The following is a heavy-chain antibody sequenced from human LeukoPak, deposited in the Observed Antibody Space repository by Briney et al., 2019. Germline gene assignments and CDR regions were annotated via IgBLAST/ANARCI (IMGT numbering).Heavy chain of an antibody. V-gene: IGHV3-33*08. CDR2: IWYDGSNK. Sequence: PGGSLRLSCAASGFTFSDYYMSWIRQAPGKGLEWVAVIWYDGSNKYYADSVKGRFTISRDNSKNTLYLQMNSLGAEDTAVYYCASILYSSSWYYFDYWGQGTLVTVSS. CDR1: GFTFSDYY. J-gene: IGHJ4*02. D-gene: IGHD6-13*01. CDR3: ASILYSSSWYYFDY.